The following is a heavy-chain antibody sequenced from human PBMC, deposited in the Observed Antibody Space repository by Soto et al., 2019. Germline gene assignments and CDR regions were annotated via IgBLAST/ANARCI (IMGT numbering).Heavy chain of an antibody. J-gene: IGHJ5*02. CDR1: GYTFSDYY. CDR3: ASIDSSGDGA. D-gene: IGHD3-22*01. Sequence: ASVKVSCKASGYTFSDYYLHWVRQAPGQGLEWIGWINPNSGGTKYAQKFQGRVTMTRDMSVSTAYMELSSLRSEDTAVYYCASIDSSGDGAWGQGTLVTVSS. V-gene: IGHV1-2*02. CDR2: INPNSGGT.